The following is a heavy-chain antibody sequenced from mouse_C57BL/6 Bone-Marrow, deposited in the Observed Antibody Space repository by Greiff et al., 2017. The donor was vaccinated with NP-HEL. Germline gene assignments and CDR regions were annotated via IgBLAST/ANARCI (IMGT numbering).Heavy chain of an antibody. Sequence: VQLQQPGAELVKPGASVKLSCKASGYTFTSYWMQWVKQRPGQGLAWIGEIDPSDSYTNYNQKFKGKATLTVDTSSSTAYMQLSSLTSEDSAVYYCARGDYYLGFFDYWGQGTTLTVSS. CDR2: IDPSDSYT. CDR3: ARGDYYLGFFDY. CDR1: GYTFTSYW. J-gene: IGHJ2*01. V-gene: IGHV1-50*01. D-gene: IGHD1-1*01.